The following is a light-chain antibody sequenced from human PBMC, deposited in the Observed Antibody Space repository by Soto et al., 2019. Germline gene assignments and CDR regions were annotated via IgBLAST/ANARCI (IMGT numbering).Light chain of an antibody. V-gene: IGLV1-51*02. J-gene: IGLJ3*02. CDR2: END. CDR1: RSNIENNY. CDR3: VTWDASLSAGV. Sequence: QSALTQPPSVSAAPGRTVTISCSGSRSNIENNYVSWYQHLPGTAPKLLIYENDKRPSGIPDRFSGSKSGRSATLGITGLQTGDEDDYYCVTWDASLSAGVFGAGTKLTVL.